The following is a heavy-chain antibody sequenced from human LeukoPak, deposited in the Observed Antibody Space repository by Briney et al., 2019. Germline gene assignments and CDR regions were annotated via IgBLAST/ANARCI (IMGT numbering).Heavy chain of an antibody. CDR1: GGSFSGYY. V-gene: IGHV4-34*01. CDR2: INHSGST. Sequence: SETLSLTCAVYGGSFSGYYWSWIRQPPGKGLEWIGEINHSGSTNYNPSLKSRVTISVDTSKNQFSLKLSSVTAADTAVYYCARRPYGSGNFDHWGQGTLVTVSS. J-gene: IGHJ4*02. CDR3: ARRPYGSGNFDH. D-gene: IGHD3-10*01.